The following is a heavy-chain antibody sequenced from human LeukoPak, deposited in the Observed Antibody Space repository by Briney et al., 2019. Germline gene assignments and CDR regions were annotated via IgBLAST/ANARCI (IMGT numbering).Heavy chain of an antibody. Sequence: GGSLRLSCAASGFTFSSYAMSWVPQAPGKGLEWVSAISGSGGSTYYADSVKGRFTISRDNSKNTLYLQMNSLRAEDTAVYYCAKDKEYSSSKFDYWGQGTLVTVSS. D-gene: IGHD6-6*01. CDR3: AKDKEYSSSKFDY. J-gene: IGHJ4*02. CDR2: ISGSGGST. CDR1: GFTFSSYA. V-gene: IGHV3-23*01.